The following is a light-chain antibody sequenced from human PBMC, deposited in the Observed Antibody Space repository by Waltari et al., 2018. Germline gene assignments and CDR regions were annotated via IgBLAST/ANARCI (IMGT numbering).Light chain of an antibody. V-gene: IGLV2-14*01. CDR1: SSAVGGYNY. CDR2: EVS. J-gene: IGLJ1*01. Sequence: QSALTQPASVSGSPGQSITISCTGTSSAVGGYNYVPWYQQHPGKAPKLMIYEVSNRPSGVSNRFSGSKSGNTASLTISGLQAEDEADYYCSSYTSSSTSQVFGTGTKVTVL. CDR3: SSYTSSSTSQV.